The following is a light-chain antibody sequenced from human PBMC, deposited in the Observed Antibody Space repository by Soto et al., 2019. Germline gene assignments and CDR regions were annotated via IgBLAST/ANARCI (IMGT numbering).Light chain of an antibody. CDR2: DVS. CDR1: SSDVGGYNY. V-gene: IGLV2-14*01. J-gene: IGLJ1*01. CDR3: SSYTTSITSV. Sequence: QSALTQPASVSASPGQSITISCTGTSSDVGGYNYVSWYQQHPGKAPKLMIYDVSNRPSGVSNRFSGSKSGNTASLTISGLQAEDEADYYCSSYTTSITSVFGTGTKVTVL.